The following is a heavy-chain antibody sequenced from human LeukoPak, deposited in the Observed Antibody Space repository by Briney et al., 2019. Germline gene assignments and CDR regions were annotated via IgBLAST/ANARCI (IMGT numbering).Heavy chain of an antibody. CDR1: GGTFSSYA. V-gene: IGHV1-69*01. J-gene: IGHJ3*02. D-gene: IGHD3-16*01. CDR3: ARARDYYAFDI. Sequence: VASVKVSCKASGGTFSSYAISWVRQAPGQGLEWMGGIIPIFGTANYAQKFQGRVTITADESTSTAYMELRSLRSDDTAVYYCARARDYYAFDIWGQGTMVTVSS. CDR2: IIPIFGTA.